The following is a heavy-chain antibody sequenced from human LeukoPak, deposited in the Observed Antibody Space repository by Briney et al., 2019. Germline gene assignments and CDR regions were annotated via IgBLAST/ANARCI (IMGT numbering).Heavy chain of an antibody. V-gene: IGHV4-39*01. J-gene: IGHJ6*03. CDR1: GGSISSSSYY. CDR3: ARPHLVHYYYYYMDV. CDR2: IYYSGST. Sequence: PSETLSLTCTVSGGSISSSSYYWGWIRQPPGKGLEWIGSIYYSGSTYYNPSLKSRVTISVDTSKNQFSLKLSSVTAADTAVYYCARPHLVHYYYYYMDVWGKGTTVTVSS. D-gene: IGHD6-6*01.